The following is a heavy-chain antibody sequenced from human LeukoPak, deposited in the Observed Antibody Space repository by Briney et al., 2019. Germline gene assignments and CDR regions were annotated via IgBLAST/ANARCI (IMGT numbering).Heavy chain of an antibody. CDR1: GFTFSGSA. D-gene: IGHD3-10*01. J-gene: IGHJ4*02. Sequence: GGSLRLSCAASGFTFSGSAMHWVRQASGKGLEWVGRIRSKANSYATAYAASVKGRFTISRDDSKNTAYLQMNSLKTEDTAVYYCARAVGGDGSGSLWGPGTLVTVSS. CDR2: IRSKANSYAT. CDR3: ARAVGGDGSGSL. V-gene: IGHV3-73*01.